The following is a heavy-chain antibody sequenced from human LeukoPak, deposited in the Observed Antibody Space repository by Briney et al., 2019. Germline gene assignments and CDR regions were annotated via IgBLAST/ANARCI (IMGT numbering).Heavy chain of an antibody. CDR3: ARDKV. J-gene: IGHJ4*02. V-gene: IGHV4-39*07. Sequence: SETLSLTCTVSGVSISSSSYYWGWIRQPPGKGLEWIGSIYYSGSTYYNPSLKSRVTISVDTSKNQFSLKLSSVTAADTAVYYCARDKVWGQGTLVTVSS. CDR2: IYYSGST. CDR1: GVSISSSSYY.